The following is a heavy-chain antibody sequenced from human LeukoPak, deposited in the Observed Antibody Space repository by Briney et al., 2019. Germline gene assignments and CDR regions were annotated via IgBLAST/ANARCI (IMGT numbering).Heavy chain of an antibody. J-gene: IGHJ3*02. CDR2: IKPDGSVN. D-gene: IGHD4-17*01. Sequence: GGSLRLSCAASEFTFSSYWMSWVRQAPGKGLEWVAKIKPDGSVNNYVDSVKGRFTISRDNAKNSLYLQMNSLRAEDTAVYYCAIVFVDYGGAAFDIWGHGTMVTVSS. CDR3: AIVFVDYGGAAFDI. V-gene: IGHV3-7*02. CDR1: EFTFSSYW.